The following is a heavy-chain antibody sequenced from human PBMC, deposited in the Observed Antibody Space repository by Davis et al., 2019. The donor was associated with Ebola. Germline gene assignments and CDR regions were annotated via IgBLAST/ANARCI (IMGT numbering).Heavy chain of an antibody. CDR1: GGTFSSYA. D-gene: IGHD5-12*01. V-gene: IGHV1-69*06. CDR3: ARVFYSGYADY. CDR2: IIPIFGTA. Sequence: AASVKVSCKASGGTFSSYAISWVRQAPGQGLEWMGGIIPIFGTANYAQKFQGRVTITADKSTSKAYMELSSLRSEDTAVYYCARVFYSGYADYWGQGTLVTVSS. J-gene: IGHJ4*02.